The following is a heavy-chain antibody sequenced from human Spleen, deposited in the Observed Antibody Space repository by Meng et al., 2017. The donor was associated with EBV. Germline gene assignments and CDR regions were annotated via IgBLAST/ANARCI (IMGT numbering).Heavy chain of an antibody. J-gene: IGHJ4*02. V-gene: IGHV4-61*01. D-gene: IGHD5-18*01. Sequence: QVPLQESGPGLVKPSETLSLPCTVSGGSVNSFNYYWSWIRQPPGKGLEWIGYMYYSGSTSYNPSLKSRVTISVDKSKNQFSLKLSSVTAADTAVYYCARDRGGYNYGPLGYWGQGTLVTVSS. CDR3: ARDRGGYNYGPLGY. CDR1: GGSVNSFNYY. CDR2: MYYSGST.